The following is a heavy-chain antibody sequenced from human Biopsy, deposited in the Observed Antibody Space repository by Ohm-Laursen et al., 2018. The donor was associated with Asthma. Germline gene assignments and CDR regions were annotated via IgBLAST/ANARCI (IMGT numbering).Heavy chain of an antibody. D-gene: IGHD6-13*01. CDR1: NGSISSNFYY. CDR2: IHKNGIG. J-gene: IGHJ3*01. Sequence: PSETLSLTCTVSNGSISSNFYYWGWIRQPPGKGLEWVGRIHKNGIGYYKSSLKSRLTISVDTSKNQFSLKVTSVTAADTAVYYCARQKLAAAEGPFDLWGQGTMVTVSS. CDR3: ARQKLAAAEGPFDL. V-gene: IGHV4-39*01.